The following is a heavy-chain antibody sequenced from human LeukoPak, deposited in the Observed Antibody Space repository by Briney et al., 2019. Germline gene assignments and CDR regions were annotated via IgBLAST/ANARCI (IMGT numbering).Heavy chain of an antibody. Sequence: GGSLRLSCAASGFTLSSYWIHWVRQAPGKGLVWVSRINSDGRRTTYADSVKGRFTISRDNAKNTLYLQMNSLRTEDSAVYYCAKTTGRADYSSDGGYYGLDVWGQGTTVTVSS. D-gene: IGHD4-11*01. J-gene: IGHJ6*02. CDR3: AKTTGRADYSSDGGYYGLDV. CDR2: INSDGRRT. V-gene: IGHV3-74*01. CDR1: GFTLSSYW.